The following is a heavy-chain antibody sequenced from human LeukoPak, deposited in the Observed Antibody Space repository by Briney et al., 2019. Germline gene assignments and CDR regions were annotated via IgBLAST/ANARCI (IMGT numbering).Heavy chain of an antibody. CDR3: TRGKYYDFWSGYIYFDY. CDR2: IRSRAYGGTT. V-gene: IGHV3-49*02. J-gene: IGHJ4*02. Sequence: SWVRQAPGKGLEWVGFIRSRAYGGTTEYAASVKGRFTISRDDSKSITYLQMNSLKTEDTAVYYCTRGKYYDFWSGYIYFDYWGQGTLVTVSS. D-gene: IGHD3-3*01.